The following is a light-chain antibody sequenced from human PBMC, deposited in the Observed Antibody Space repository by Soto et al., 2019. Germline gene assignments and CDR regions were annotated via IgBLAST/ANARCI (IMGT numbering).Light chain of an antibody. CDR3: QQYGSSPYT. J-gene: IGKJ2*01. CDR2: GAS. V-gene: IGKV3-20*01. Sequence: EIVLTQSPGTLSLSPGEGATLSCRASQSVSSSFLAWYQQNPGQAPRLLIYGASSRATGIPDRFSGSGSGTDITLTISRLEPEDFAVYYCQQYGSSPYTFGQGTKLEIK. CDR1: QSVSSSF.